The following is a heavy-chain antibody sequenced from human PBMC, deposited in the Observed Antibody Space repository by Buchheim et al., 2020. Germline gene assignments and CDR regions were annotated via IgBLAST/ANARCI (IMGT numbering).Heavy chain of an antibody. D-gene: IGHD3-9*01. CDR2: IGGSGDTT. Sequence: EVQVLESGGGLVEPGESLSLSCAGSGFTFSSYAMSWIRQAPGEGLEWLSSIGGSGDTTFYADSVKGRFAVSRDNSKKTVYLQMNSLRVEDTALYYCARGVHGRYFDPSYYAVDVWGQGT. J-gene: IGHJ6*02. V-gene: IGHV3-23*01. CDR1: GFTFSSYA. CDR3: ARGVHGRYFDPSYYAVDV.